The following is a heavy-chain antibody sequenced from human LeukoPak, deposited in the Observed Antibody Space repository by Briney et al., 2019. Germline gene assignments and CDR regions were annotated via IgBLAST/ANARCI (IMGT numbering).Heavy chain of an antibody. CDR3: ARRQANTAYFEY. CDR2: IYPGDSDT. J-gene: IGHJ4*02. CDR1: GYSFTNYW. V-gene: IGHV5-51*01. D-gene: IGHD1/OR15-1a*01. Sequence: GESLKISCKGSGYSFTNYWIGWVRQMPGKGLEGMGIIYPGDSDTRYSPSFQGQVTISADKSINTAYLQWSSLKASDTAIYYCARRQANTAYFEYWGQGTLVTVSS.